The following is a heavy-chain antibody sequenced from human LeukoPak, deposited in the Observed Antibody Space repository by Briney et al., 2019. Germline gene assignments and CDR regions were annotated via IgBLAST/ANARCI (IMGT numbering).Heavy chain of an antibody. V-gene: IGHV4-38-2*02. Sequence: PSETLSLTCTVSGYSISSGYYWGWIRQSPGKGLEWIGSIYNSGSTYYNPSLKSRVTISIDTSKNQFSLKLSSVTAADTAVYYCARVDMAAITVDYWGQGTLVTVSS. CDR1: GYSISSGYY. CDR3: ARVDMAAITVDY. D-gene: IGHD5-24*01. CDR2: IYNSGST. J-gene: IGHJ4*02.